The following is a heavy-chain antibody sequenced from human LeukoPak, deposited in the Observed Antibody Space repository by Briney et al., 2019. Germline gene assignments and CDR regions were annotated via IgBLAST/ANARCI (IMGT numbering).Heavy chain of an antibody. D-gene: IGHD2-2*01. V-gene: IGHV1-46*01. CDR1: GYTFTSYY. Sequence: ASVKVSCKASGYTFTSYYMHWVRQAPGQGLEWMGIINPSGGSTSYAQKFQGGVTMTRDTSTSTVYMELSSLRSEDTAVYYCARDLSYCSSTSCYSVNWFDPWGQGTLVTVSS. J-gene: IGHJ5*02. CDR2: INPSGGST. CDR3: ARDLSYCSSTSCYSVNWFDP.